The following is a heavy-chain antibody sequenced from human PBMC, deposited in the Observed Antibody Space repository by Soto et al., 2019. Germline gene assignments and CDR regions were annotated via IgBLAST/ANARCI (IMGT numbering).Heavy chain of an antibody. CDR3: ARGAGVPQRYFDGLHPRKEEKRNWFDP. D-gene: IGHD3-9*01. Sequence: SVKVSCKASGFTFTSSAMQWVRQARGQRLEWIGWIVVGSGNTNYAQKFQERVTITRDMSTSTAYMELSSLRSEDTAVYYCARGAGVPQRYFDGLHPRKEEKRNWFDPWG. CDR1: GFTFTSSA. CDR2: IVVGSGNT. V-gene: IGHV1-58*02. J-gene: IGHJ5*02.